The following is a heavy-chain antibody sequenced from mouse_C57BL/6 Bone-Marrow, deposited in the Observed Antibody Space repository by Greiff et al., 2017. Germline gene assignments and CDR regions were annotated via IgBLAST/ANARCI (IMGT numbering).Heavy chain of an antibody. CDR1: GYTFTSYG. Sequence: QVQLKESGAELARPGASVKLSCKASGYTFTSYGISWVKQRTGQGLEWIGEIYPRSGNTYYNEKFKGKATLTADKSSSTAYMELRSLTSEDSAVYFCASSNWDGFYYFDYWGQGTTLTVSP. V-gene: IGHV1-81*01. CDR2: IYPRSGNT. J-gene: IGHJ2*01. CDR3: ASSNWDGFYYFDY. D-gene: IGHD4-1*01.